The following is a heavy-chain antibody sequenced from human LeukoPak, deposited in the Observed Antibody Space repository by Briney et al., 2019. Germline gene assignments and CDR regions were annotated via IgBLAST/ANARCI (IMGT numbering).Heavy chain of an antibody. CDR2: ISNSGTT. J-gene: IGHJ3*02. CDR1: GDSFTSGGYF. Sequence: PSETLSLTCAVSGDSFTSGGYFWTWIRQHPGKGLEWIVSISNSGTTSYNPSLKSRVSISLDTSNNHFSLRLGSVTAADTAVYFCARDVVVTSSPDAFDIWGQGTMVTVSS. CDR3: ARDVVVTSSPDAFDI. V-gene: IGHV4-31*11. D-gene: IGHD2-21*02.